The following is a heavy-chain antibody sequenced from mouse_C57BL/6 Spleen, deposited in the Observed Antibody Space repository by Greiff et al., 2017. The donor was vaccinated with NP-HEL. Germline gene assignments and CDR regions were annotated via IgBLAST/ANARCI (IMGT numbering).Heavy chain of an antibody. D-gene: IGHD1-1*01. CDR2: ISDGGSYT. CDR3: ARGGYGSSRYFDV. CDR1: GFTFSSYA. J-gene: IGHJ1*03. V-gene: IGHV5-4*03. Sequence: EVKLQESGGGLVKPGGSLKLSCAASGFTFSSYAMSWVRQTPEKRLEWVATISDGGSYTYYPDNVKGRFTISRDNAKNNLYLQMSHLKSEDTAMYYCARGGYGSSRYFDVWGTGTTVTVSS.